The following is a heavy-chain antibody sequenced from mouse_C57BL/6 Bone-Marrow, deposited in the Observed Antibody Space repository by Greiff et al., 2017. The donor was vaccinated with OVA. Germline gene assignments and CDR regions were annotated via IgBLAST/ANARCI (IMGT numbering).Heavy chain of an antibody. CDR3: ARPLLFYAMDY. D-gene: IGHD2-1*01. J-gene: IGHJ4*01. Sequence: VQLKQPGAELVKPGASVKLSCKASGYTFTSYWMHWVKQRPGQGLEWIGMIHPNSGSTNYNEKFKSKATLTVDKSSSTAYMQLSSLTSEDSAVYYCARPLLFYAMDYWGQGTSVTVSS. V-gene: IGHV1-64*01. CDR1: GYTFTSYW. CDR2: IHPNSGST.